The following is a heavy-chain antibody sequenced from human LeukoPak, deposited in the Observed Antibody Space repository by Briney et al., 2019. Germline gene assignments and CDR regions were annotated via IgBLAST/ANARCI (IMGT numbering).Heavy chain of an antibody. CDR3: TTTTWFGELLTTDY. CDR1: GFTFTNAW. Sequence: GGSLRLSCAASGFTFTNAWMSWVRQAPGKGLEWVGRIKSKTDGGTTDYAAPVKDRFTISRDDSKNTLYLQMNSLKTEDTAVYYCTTTTWFGELLTTDYWGQGSLVTVSS. J-gene: IGHJ4*02. D-gene: IGHD3-10*01. V-gene: IGHV3-15*01. CDR2: IKSKTDGGTT.